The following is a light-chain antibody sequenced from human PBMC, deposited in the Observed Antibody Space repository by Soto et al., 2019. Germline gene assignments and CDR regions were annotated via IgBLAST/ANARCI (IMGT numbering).Light chain of an antibody. CDR3: SSYAGSRVL. CDR2: EGN. CDR1: NSDVGYYNL. J-gene: IGLJ2*01. V-gene: IGLV2-23*01. Sequence: QSALTQPASVSASPGQSITISCTGTNSDVGYYNLVSWYQQYPHKAPKLLIYEGNKRPSGVSNRFSGSKSGNTASLTISGLQAEDEADYYCSSYAGSRVLFGGGTKLTVL.